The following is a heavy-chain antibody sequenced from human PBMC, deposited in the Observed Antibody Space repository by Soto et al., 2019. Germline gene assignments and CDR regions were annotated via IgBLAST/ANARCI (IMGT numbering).Heavy chain of an antibody. CDR1: GGSISSSSYY. Sequence: SETLSLTCTVSGGSISSSSYYWGWIRQPPGKGLEWIGSIYYSGSTYYNPSLKSRVTISVDTSKNQFSLKLSSVTAADTAVYYCARHRTEWLRTYYFDYWGQGTLVTVSS. CDR2: IYYSGST. CDR3: ARHRTEWLRTYYFDY. V-gene: IGHV4-39*01. D-gene: IGHD5-12*01. J-gene: IGHJ4*02.